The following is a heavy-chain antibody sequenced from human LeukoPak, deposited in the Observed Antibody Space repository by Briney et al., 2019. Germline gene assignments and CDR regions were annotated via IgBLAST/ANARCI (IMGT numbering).Heavy chain of an antibody. V-gene: IGHV3-43*02. J-gene: IGHJ3*02. CDR3: AKGKDYYDSSGYCYNAFDI. Sequence: PGGSLRLSCAASGFTFDDYAMHWVRQAPGKGLEWVSLISGDGGSTYYADSVKGRFTISRDNSKNSLYLQMNSLRTEDTALYYCAKGKDYYDSSGYCYNAFDIWGQGTMVTVSS. CDR2: ISGDGGST. CDR1: GFTFDDYA. D-gene: IGHD3-22*01.